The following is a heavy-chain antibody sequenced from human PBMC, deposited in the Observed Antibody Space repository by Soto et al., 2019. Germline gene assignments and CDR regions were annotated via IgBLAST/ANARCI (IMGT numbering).Heavy chain of an antibody. CDR1: GGTFSSYA. V-gene: IGHV1-69*13. J-gene: IGHJ6*02. Sequence: SVKVSCKASGGTFSSYAISWVRQAPGQGLEWMGGIIPIFGTANYAQKFQGRVTITADESTSTAYMELSSLRSEDTAVYYCARENSGGYSYGDFYYYYGMDVWGQGTTVTVSS. CDR2: IIPIFGTA. D-gene: IGHD5-18*01. CDR3: ARENSGGYSYGDFYYYYGMDV.